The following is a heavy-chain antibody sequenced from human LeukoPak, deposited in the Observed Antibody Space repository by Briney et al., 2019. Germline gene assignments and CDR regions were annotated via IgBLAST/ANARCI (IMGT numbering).Heavy chain of an antibody. CDR3: ARQTAMGRSGDY. CDR1: GYSFTSYW. CDR2: ICPGDSDT. Sequence: GESLKISCKGSGYSFTSYWIGWVRQMPGKGLEWMGIICPGDSDTRYSPSFQGQVTISADKSLTTADLQWNSLKASDTAMYYCARQTAMGRSGDYWGQGTLVTVSS. V-gene: IGHV5-51*01. J-gene: IGHJ4*02. D-gene: IGHD5-18*01.